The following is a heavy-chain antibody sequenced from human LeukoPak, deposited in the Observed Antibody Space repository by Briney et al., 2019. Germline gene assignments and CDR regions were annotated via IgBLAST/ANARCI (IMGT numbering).Heavy chain of an antibody. CDR2: IYHSGST. CDR1: GGSISSYY. J-gene: IGHJ5*02. CDR3: ARRYSSGWYGGIDP. V-gene: IGHV4-59*01. D-gene: IGHD6-19*01. Sequence: SETLSLTCTVSGGSISSYYWSWLRQPPGKGLEWIGYIYHSGSTNYNPSLKSRVTISVDTSKNQFSLKLSSVTAADTAVYYCARRYSSGWYGGIDPWGQGTLVTVSS.